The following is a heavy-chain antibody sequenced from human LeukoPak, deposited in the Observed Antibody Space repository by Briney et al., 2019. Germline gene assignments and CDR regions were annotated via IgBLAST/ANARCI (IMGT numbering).Heavy chain of an antibody. V-gene: IGHV3-33*01. CDR2: IWYGGSNK. CDR3: SGYEGLDI. Sequence: GFTFSSXXXXXXRQXXGKGLEWVAVIWYGGSNKYYADSVKGRFTISRDNSKNTLYLQMNSLRAEDTAVYYCSGYEGLDIWGRGTMVTVSS. CDR1: GFTFSSXX. D-gene: IGHD3-22*01. J-gene: IGHJ3*02.